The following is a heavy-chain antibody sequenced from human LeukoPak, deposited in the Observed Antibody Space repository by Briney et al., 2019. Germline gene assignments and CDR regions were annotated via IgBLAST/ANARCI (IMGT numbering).Heavy chain of an antibody. J-gene: IGHJ3*02. CDR3: ARGPYRTIFRVVIPTDAFDI. D-gene: IGHD3-3*01. V-gene: IGHV1-18*01. Sequence: ASVKVSCKAAGYPFTSYGISWVRQAPGQGLEWMGWISAYNGHTNYAQKLQGRVTMTTDTSTSTAYMELRSLRSDDTAVYYCARGPYRTIFRVVIPTDAFDIWGQGTMVTVSS. CDR1: GYPFTSYG. CDR2: ISAYNGHT.